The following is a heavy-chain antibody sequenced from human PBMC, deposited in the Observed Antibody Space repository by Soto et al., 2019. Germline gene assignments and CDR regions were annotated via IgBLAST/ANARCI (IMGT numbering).Heavy chain of an antibody. J-gene: IGHJ4*02. V-gene: IGHV4-34*01. Sequence: QVQLQQWGAGLLKPSETLSLTCAVYGGSFSGYYWSWIRQPPGKGLEWIGEINHSGSTNYNPSLKSRVTISGDRSKNQFSVNLSSVTAADTAVYYCARGTMVRGFDYWGQGTLVTVSS. CDR3: ARGTMVRGFDY. D-gene: IGHD3-10*01. CDR1: GGSFSGYY. CDR2: INHSGST.